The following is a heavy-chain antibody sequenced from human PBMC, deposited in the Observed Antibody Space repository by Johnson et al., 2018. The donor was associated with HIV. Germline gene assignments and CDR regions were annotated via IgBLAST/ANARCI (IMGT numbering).Heavy chain of an antibody. V-gene: IGHV3-30*02. CDR3: ANPTGSDAFDI. D-gene: IGHD1-1*01. CDR2: IRYDGSNK. CDR1: GFTLNNYG. J-gene: IGHJ3*02. Sequence: QVQLVESGGELVQPGGSLRLSCAASGFTLNNYGMHWVRQAPGKGLEWVAFIRYDGSNKYYADSVKGRFIISRDNAKNTVYLQMDSLRDEDTAVYYCANPTGSDAFDIWGQGTMVTVSS.